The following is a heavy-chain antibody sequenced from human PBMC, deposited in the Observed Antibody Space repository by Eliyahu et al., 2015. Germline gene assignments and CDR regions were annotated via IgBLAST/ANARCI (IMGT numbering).Heavy chain of an antibody. V-gene: IGHV4-34*01. CDR3: ARGEGIADY. J-gene: IGHJ4*02. Sequence: QVQLQQWGAGLLKPSEXLSLXCAVYGGSFSGYYWSWIRQPPGKGLEWIGEINHSGSTNYNPSLKSRVTISVDTSKNQFSLKLSSVTAADTAVYYCARGEGIADYWGQGTLVTVSS. CDR2: INHSGST. CDR1: GGSFSGYY. D-gene: IGHD6-13*01.